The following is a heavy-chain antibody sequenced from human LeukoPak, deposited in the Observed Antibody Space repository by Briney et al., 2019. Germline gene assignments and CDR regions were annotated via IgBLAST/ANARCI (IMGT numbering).Heavy chain of an antibody. V-gene: IGHV1-69*05. CDR2: IIPIFGTA. CDR3: ARDSNYYDSSGYYYAFDI. D-gene: IGHD3-22*01. Sequence: ASVKVSCKASGGTFSSYAISWVRQAPGQGLEWMGGIIPIFGTANYAQKFQGRATITTDESTSTAYMELSSLRSEDTAVYYCARDSNYYDSSGYYYAFDIWGQGTMVTVSS. J-gene: IGHJ3*02. CDR1: GGTFSSYA.